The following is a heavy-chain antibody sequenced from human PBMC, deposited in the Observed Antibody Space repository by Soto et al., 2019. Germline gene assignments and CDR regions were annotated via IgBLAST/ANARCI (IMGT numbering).Heavy chain of an antibody. CDR3: ATSPNPEYSSSSDPP. J-gene: IGHJ4*02. CDR2: IYYSGST. Sequence: SETLSLTCTVSGGSISSSSYYWGWIRQPPGKGLEWIGSIYYSGSTYYNPSLKSRVTISVDTSKNQFSLKLSSVTAADTAVYYCATSPNPEYSSSSDPPWGQGTLVTVS. V-gene: IGHV4-39*01. CDR1: GGSISSSSYY. D-gene: IGHD6-6*01.